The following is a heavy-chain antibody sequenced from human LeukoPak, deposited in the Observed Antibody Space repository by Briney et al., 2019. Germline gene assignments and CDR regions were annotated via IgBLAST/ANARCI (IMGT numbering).Heavy chain of an antibody. CDR1: GFTFSSHAM. CDR2: IYHSGST. Sequence: GSLRLSCVASGFTFSSHAMSWVRQPPGKGLEWIGEIYHSGSTNYNPSLKSRVTISVDKSKNQFSLKLSSVTAADTAVYYCARVDGYSSGWSKNYYYYYGMDVWGQGTTVTVSS. V-gene: IGHV4-4*02. CDR3: ARVDGYSSGWSKNYYYYYGMDV. D-gene: IGHD6-19*01. J-gene: IGHJ6*02.